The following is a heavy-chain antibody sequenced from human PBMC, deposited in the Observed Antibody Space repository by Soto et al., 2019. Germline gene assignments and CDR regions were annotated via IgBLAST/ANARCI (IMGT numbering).Heavy chain of an antibody. V-gene: IGHV1-2*04. CDR3: ARDHSKVVNWLQPYYYYGMDV. J-gene: IGHJ6*02. CDR2: INPNSGGT. Sequence: GASVTVCCKASGYTLTGYYIHWVRQAPGQGLEWMGWINPNSGGTNYAQKFQGWVTMTRDTSISTAYMELSRLRSDDTAVYYCARDHSKVVNWLQPYYYYGMDVWGQGTTVTVSS. CDR1: GYTLTGYY. D-gene: IGHD2-15*01.